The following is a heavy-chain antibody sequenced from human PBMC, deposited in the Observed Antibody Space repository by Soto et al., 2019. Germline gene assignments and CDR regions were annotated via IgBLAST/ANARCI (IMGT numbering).Heavy chain of an antibody. V-gene: IGHV3-72*01. CDR2: IRKKAYSYTT. Sequence: EVQLVESGGGLVQPGGSLRLSCLASGFTFSDHYMDWVRQATGKGLEWVGRIRKKAYSYTTEYAASVKDRFTISRDDSMSSVYLQMNSLKIDDTAVYYCTSSWGDHRYFDSWGQGTLVTFSS. J-gene: IGHJ4*02. CDR3: TSSWGDHRYFDS. D-gene: IGHD2-21*02. CDR1: GFTFSDHY.